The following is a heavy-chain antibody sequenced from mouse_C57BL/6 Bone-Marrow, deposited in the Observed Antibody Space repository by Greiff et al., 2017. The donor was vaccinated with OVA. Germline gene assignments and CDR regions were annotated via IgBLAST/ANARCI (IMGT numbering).Heavy chain of an antibody. CDR2: ISDGGSYT. Sequence: EVKLVESGGGLVKPGGSLKLSCAASGFTFSSYAMSWVRQTPEKRLEWVATISDGGSYTYYPDNVKGRFTISRDNAKNNLYLQKSHLKSEDTAMYYCARDRDGYYVDYWGQGTTLTVSS. CDR3: ARDRDGYYVDY. CDR1: GFTFSSYA. V-gene: IGHV5-4*01. D-gene: IGHD2-3*01. J-gene: IGHJ2*01.